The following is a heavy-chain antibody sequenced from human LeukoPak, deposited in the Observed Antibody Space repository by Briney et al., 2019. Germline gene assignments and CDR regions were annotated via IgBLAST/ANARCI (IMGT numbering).Heavy chain of an antibody. CDR3: ARDLGDWSTSQIDY. CDR1: GLTVSNNY. V-gene: IGHV3-53*01. Sequence: GGSLRLSCAAFGLTVSNNYMSWVRQAPGKGLEWVSIIYRDGAAYYADSVKGRFTISRDNSKSTLYLQMNSLRAEDTAIYYCARDLGDWSTSQIDYWGQGTLVAVSS. J-gene: IGHJ4*02. D-gene: IGHD3/OR15-3a*01. CDR2: IYRDGAA.